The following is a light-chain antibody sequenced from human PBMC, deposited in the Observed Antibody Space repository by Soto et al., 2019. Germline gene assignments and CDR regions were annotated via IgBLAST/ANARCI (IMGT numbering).Light chain of an antibody. Sequence: DIQLTQSPSFLSASVGDRVSITCRASQGITSFLAWYQQIPGKAPKLLIYTASTLQSGVPPRFSGSGSGTEFTLTISSLQPEDFGTYYCQQLNSSPLTFGGGTRVAIK. CDR1: QGITSF. CDR2: TAS. CDR3: QQLNSSPLT. V-gene: IGKV1-9*01. J-gene: IGKJ4*01.